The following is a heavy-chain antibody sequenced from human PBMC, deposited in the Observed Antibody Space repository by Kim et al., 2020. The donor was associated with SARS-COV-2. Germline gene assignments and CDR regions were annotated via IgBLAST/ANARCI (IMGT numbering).Heavy chain of an antibody. D-gene: IGHD5-18*01. CDR1: GFTFSSYG. J-gene: IGHJ6*02. CDR3: ARVKGNMWSGYSYGYAASLNYSYYYGMDV. CDR2: IWYDGSNK. Sequence: GGSLRLSCAASGFTFSSYGMHWVRQAPGKGLEWVAVIWYDGSNKYYADSVKGRFTISRDNSKNTLYLQMNSLRAEDTSVYYCARVKGNMWSGYSYGYAASLNYSYYYGMDVWGQGTTVTVSS. V-gene: IGHV3-33*01.